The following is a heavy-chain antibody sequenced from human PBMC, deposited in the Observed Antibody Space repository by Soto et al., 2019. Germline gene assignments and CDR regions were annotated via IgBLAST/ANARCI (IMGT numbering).Heavy chain of an antibody. V-gene: IGHV3-30-3*01. CDR2: ISYDGSNK. Sequence: SCKVSGYILTELSMHWVRQAPGKGLEWVAVISYDGSNKYYADSVKGRFTISRDNSKNTLYLQMNSLRAEDTAVYYCARDYYRFNSGYGFSMDVWGQGTTVTVSS. CDR3: ARDYYRFNSGYGFSMDV. CDR1: GYILTELS. D-gene: IGHD5-12*01. J-gene: IGHJ6*02.